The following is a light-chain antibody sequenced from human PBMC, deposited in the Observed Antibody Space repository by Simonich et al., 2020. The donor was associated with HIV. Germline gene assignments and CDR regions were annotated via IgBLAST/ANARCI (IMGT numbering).Light chain of an antibody. CDR3: SSYTSSSSWV. CDR1: SSDIGSYNR. CDR2: EVS. V-gene: IGLV2-18*02. Sequence: QSALTQPRSVSGSPGQSVTISCTGTSSDIGSYNRVSWYQQPPGTAPKLIIYEVSNRPAGVPDRFSGSKSGNTASLTISGLQAEDEADYYCSSYTSSSSWVFGGGTKLTVL. J-gene: IGLJ3*02.